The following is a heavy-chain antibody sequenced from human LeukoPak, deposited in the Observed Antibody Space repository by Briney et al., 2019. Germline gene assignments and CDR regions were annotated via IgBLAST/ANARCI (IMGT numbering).Heavy chain of an antibody. V-gene: IGHV3-21*01. Sequence: GGSVRLSCAASGFTFRSYSMHWVRQAPGKGLEWVSSISSSSTSMYYADSVKGRLTISRDNAKNSLYLQMNSLRAEDTAVYYCSRERGYSYGYSDYWGQGTLVTVSS. CDR2: ISSSSTSM. CDR1: GFTFRSYS. J-gene: IGHJ4*02. D-gene: IGHD5-18*01. CDR3: SRERGYSYGYSDY.